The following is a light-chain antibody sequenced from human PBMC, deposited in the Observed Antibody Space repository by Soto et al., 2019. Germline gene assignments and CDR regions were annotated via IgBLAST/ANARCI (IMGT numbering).Light chain of an antibody. CDR3: QQYNNLPRT. CDR2: DVS. CDR1: QSFSSSY. Sequence: ILWTKTPGSLSFSPGERGTLSCRASQSFSSSYLAWYQQKPGQAPRLLIYDVSIRATGVPARFSATGSETDFTLTISGLQSEDFAVYYCQQYNNLPRTFCQGT. V-gene: IGKV3-20*01. J-gene: IGKJ5*01.